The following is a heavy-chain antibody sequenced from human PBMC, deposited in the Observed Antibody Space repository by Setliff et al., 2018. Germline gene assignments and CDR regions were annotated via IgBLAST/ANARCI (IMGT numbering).Heavy chain of an antibody. Sequence: AGGSLRLSCAASGFTFSSYAMHWVRQAPGKGLEWVAVISYDGSNKYYAGSVKGRFTISRDNSKNTLYLQMNSLRAEDTAVYYCARDLSGWVRWELAYYWGQGTLVTVSS. CDR1: GFTFSSYA. V-gene: IGHV3-30-3*01. J-gene: IGHJ4*02. CDR3: ARDLSGWVRWELAYY. CDR2: ISYDGSNK. D-gene: IGHD1-26*01.